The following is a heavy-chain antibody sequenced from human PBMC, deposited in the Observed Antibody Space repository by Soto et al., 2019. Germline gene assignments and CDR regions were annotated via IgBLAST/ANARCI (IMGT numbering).Heavy chain of an antibody. J-gene: IGHJ6*01. Sequence: PGESLKISCKGSGYSFTSYCIGWVRQMPWKGLEWMGIIYPGDSDTRYSPSFQGQVTISADRSISTAYLQWSSLKASDTAMYYCARSIAIHGGVNYYYYDMDVWGTGTTV. CDR2: IYPGDSDT. CDR3: ARSIAIHGGVNYYYYDMDV. V-gene: IGHV5-51*01. CDR1: GYSFTSYC. D-gene: IGHD2-8*02.